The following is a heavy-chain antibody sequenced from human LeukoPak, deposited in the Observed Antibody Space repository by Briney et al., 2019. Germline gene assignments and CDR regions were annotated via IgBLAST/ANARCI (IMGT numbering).Heavy chain of an antibody. Sequence: PGGSLRLSCAASGFTFSSYGMHWVRQAPGKGLEWVAVISYDGSNKYYADSVKGRFTISRDNSKNTLYPQMNSLRAEDTAVYYCAKDKDYYDSSGSLYFDYWGQGTLVTVSS. CDR1: GFTFSSYG. V-gene: IGHV3-30*18. CDR3: AKDKDYYDSSGSLYFDY. J-gene: IGHJ4*02. D-gene: IGHD3-22*01. CDR2: ISYDGSNK.